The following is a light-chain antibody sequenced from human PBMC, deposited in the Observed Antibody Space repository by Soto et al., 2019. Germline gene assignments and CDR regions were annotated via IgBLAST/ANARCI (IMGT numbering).Light chain of an antibody. Sequence: QSVLTQPASVSGSPGQSITISCTGTSSDVGGYNYVSWYQQHPGKAPKLMIYDVTYRPSGVSNRFSGSKSGNTASLTISGLQAEDEADYYGDSYTSSSTRVFGTGTKVTVL. CDR2: DVT. V-gene: IGLV2-14*03. CDR3: DSYTSSSTRV. J-gene: IGLJ1*01. CDR1: SSDVGGYNY.